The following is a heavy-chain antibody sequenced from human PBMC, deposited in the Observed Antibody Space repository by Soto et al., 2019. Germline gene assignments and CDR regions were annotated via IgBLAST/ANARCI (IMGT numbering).Heavy chain of an antibody. V-gene: IGHV1-46*01. CDR2: INPSGGST. CDR1: GYTFTSYY. J-gene: IGHJ6*02. D-gene: IGHD3-10*01. CDR3: ARSGFGELLERYGMDV. Sequence: RASVKVSCKASGYTFTSYYMHWVRQAPGQGLEWMGIINPSGGSTSYAQKFQGRVTMTRDTSTSTVYMELSSLRSEDTAVYYCARSGFGELLERYGMDVWGQGTTVTVSS.